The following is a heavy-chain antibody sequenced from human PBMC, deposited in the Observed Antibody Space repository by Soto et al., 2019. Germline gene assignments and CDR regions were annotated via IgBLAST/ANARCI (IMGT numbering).Heavy chain of an antibody. CDR3: ARVSIAVAGIADCVDY. CDR1: GFSFSSCA. Sequence: QVQLVESGGGVVQPGRSLRLSCAASGFSFSSCAMHWVRQAPGKGLEWVAVVSHDGSSKYYADSVKGRVTISRDNSINSAYWQMKSRRADDTAVYYCARVSIAVAGIADCVDYWGQGNRVTVSS. V-gene: IGHV3-30-3*02. J-gene: IGHJ4*02. D-gene: IGHD6-19*01. CDR2: VSHDGSSK.